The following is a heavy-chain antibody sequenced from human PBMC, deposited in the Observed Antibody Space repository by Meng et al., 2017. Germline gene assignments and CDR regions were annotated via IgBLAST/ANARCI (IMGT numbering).Heavy chain of an antibody. CDR2: ISSSGSTI. Sequence: QGKRVGAGGGLVKPGGSLRLSCAASGFTFSDYYMSWIRQAPGKGLEWVSYISSSGSTIYYADSVKGRFTISRDNAKNSLYLQMNSLRAEDTAVYYCASESDYGQDFDYWGQGTLVTVSS. CDR1: GFTFSDYY. D-gene: IGHD4-17*01. V-gene: IGHV3-11*04. J-gene: IGHJ4*02. CDR3: ASESDYGQDFDY.